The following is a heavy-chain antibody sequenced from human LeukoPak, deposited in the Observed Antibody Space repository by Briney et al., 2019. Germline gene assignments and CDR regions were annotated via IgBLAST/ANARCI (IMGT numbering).Heavy chain of an antibody. V-gene: IGHV4-31*03. CDR3: ARHAPRVSQWELGFDRPFDY. CDR1: GGSISSGGYY. CDR2: IYYSGST. J-gene: IGHJ4*02. Sequence: PSETLSLTCTVSGGSISSGGYYWSWIRQHPGKGLEWIGYIYYSGSTYYNPSLKSRVTISVDTSKNQFSLKLSSVTAADTAVYYCARHAPRVSQWELGFDRPFDYWGQGTLVTVSS. D-gene: IGHD1-26*01.